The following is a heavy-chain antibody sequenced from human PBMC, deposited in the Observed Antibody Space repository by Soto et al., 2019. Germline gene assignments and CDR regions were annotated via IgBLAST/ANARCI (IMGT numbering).Heavy chain of an antibody. V-gene: IGHV4-30-2*01. CDR1: GGSVSSGSYY. Sequence: PSETLSLTCTVSGGSVSSGSYYWGWIRQPPGKGLEWIGYIYHSGSTYYNPSLKSRVTISVDRSKNQFSLKLSSVTAADTAVYYCARFQGYFDYWGQGTLVTVSS. CDR2: IYHSGST. J-gene: IGHJ4*02. CDR3: ARFQGYFDY.